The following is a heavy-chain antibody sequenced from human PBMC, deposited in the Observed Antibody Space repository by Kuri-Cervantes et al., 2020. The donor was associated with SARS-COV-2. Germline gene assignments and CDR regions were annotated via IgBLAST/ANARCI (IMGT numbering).Heavy chain of an antibody. J-gene: IGHJ4*02. D-gene: IGHD1-26*01. V-gene: IGHV4-30-4*08. Sequence: SETLSLTCTVSGGSISSGDYYWSWIRQPPGKGLEWIGYIYYSGSTYYNPYLKSRVTISVDTSKNQFSLKLSSVTAADTAVYYCARSGSYSYYFDYWGQGTLVTVSS. CDR3: ARSGSYSYYFDY. CDR1: GGSISSGDYY. CDR2: IYYSGST.